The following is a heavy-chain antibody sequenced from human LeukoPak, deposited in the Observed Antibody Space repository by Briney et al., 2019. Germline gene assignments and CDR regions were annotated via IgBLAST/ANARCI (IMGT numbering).Heavy chain of an antibody. CDR2: IWYDGSNK. CDR3: AATASRGPQSAEYFQY. J-gene: IGHJ1*01. V-gene: IGHV3-33*01. CDR1: GFTFSDYG. Sequence: GGSLRLSCAASGFTFSDYGMHWVRQAPGKGLEWVAVIWYDGSNKYCSDSVKGRFTISRDNSKNTLYLQMNSLRAEDTAVYYCAATASRGPQSAEYFQYWGQGTLVTVSS.